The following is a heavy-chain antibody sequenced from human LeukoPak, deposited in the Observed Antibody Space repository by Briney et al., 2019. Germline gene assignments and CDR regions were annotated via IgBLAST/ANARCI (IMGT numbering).Heavy chain of an antibody. V-gene: IGHV4-59*01. D-gene: IGHD3-10*01. CDR2: IYYSGST. J-gene: IGHJ4*02. Sequence: PSETLSLTCTVSGGSISSYYWSWIRQPPGKGLEWIGYIYYSGSTNYNPSLKSRVTISVDTSKNQFSLKLSSVTAAETAVYYCAITKGDSGAFDYWGQGTLVTVSS. CDR1: GGSISSYY. CDR3: AITKGDSGAFDY.